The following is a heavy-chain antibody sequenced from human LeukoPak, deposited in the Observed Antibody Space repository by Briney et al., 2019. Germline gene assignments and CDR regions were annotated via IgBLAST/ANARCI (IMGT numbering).Heavy chain of an antibody. CDR1: GFTLSSYA. J-gene: IGHJ6*03. Sequence: GGSLRLSCAASGFTLSSYAMSWVRQAPGKGLEWVAFIRYDGSNKYYADSVKGRFTISRDNSKNTLYLQMNSLRAEDTAVYYCAKENLPRLRSPYYYYYMDVWGKGTTVTASS. CDR3: AKENLPRLRSPYYYYYMDV. V-gene: IGHV3-30*02. CDR2: IRYDGSNK. D-gene: IGHD4-17*01.